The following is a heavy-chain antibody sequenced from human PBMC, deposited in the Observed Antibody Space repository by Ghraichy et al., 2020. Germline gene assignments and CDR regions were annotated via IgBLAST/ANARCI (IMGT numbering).Heavy chain of an antibody. CDR2: IYYSGSL. D-gene: IGHD2-2*01. J-gene: IGHJ6*03. Sequence: SETLSLTCTVSGDSINSGSYYWGWIRQSPGKGLEWLGSIYYSGSLHYNPSLKSRVSISVNTSTNQFSLKVNSVTAADTAVYYCARQPLHQLLWGTFYYYMDVWGKGTTVTVSS. V-gene: IGHV4-39*01. CDR3: ARQPLHQLLWGTFYYYMDV. CDR1: GDSINSGSYY.